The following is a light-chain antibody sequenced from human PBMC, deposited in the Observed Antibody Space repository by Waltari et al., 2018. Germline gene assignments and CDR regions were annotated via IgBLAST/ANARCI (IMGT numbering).Light chain of an antibody. CDR1: ELGYTY. CDR2: RDN. CDR3: QAWDSNSAY. J-gene: IGLJ2*01. V-gene: IGLV3-1*01. Sequence: SYELTQSPSVSVSPGQTVTITCTGDELGYTYIFWYQTKPGQPPVLVIYRDNRRPSGIPERFSGSNVGNAATLTISETQVMDEADYYCQAWDSNSAYFGGGTKLTVL.